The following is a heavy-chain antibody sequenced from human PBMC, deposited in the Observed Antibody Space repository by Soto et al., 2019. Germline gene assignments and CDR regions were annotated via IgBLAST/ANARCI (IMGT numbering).Heavy chain of an antibody. D-gene: IGHD6-19*01. CDR3: ASATSIAVAGKET. CDR1: GDTVTKYG. CDR2: ISFYNGHT. Sequence: QVQLVQSGGEVKKPGASVKVSCKASGDTVTKYGISWVRQAPGQGLEWLGGISFYNGHTNYALKFQDRSTFTTDTSTSTASMELRSLTSDDTAVYYCASATSIAVAGKETWGQGTLVTVSS. V-gene: IGHV1-18*01. J-gene: IGHJ4*02.